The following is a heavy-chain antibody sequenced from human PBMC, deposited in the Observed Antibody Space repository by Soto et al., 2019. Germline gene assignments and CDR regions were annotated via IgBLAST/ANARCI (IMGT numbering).Heavy chain of an antibody. J-gene: IGHJ5*02. V-gene: IGHV4-38-2*01. CDR1: GYSISSGYY. CDR2: IYHSGSI. Sequence: SETLSLTCAVSGYSISSGYYWGWIRQPPGKGLEWIGSIYHSGSIYYNPSLKSRVSISVDTSKNHFSLKLSSVTAADTAVYYCARGKGHTGLNCFDPWGQGTLVTVSS. CDR3: ARGKGHTGLNCFDP. D-gene: IGHD2-21*02.